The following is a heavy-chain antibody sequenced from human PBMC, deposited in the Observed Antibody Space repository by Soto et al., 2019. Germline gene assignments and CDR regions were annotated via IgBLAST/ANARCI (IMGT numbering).Heavy chain of an antibody. CDR2: INACNGNT. CDR1: GYTFTSYA. J-gene: IGHJ4*02. CDR3: AWSIVVVTALDY. Sequence: QVQLVQSGAEEKKPGASVKVSCKASGYTFTSYAMHWVRQAPGQRLEWMGWINACNGNTKYSQKFQGRGTITRDTSASTAYMELSSLRSEDTAVYYCAWSIVVVTALDYWGQGTLVTVSS. V-gene: IGHV1-3*05. D-gene: IGHD2-21*02.